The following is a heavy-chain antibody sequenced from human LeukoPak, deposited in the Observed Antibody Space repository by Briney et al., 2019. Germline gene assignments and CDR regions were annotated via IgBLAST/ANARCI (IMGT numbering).Heavy chain of an antibody. CDR3: ASSLRHSYSGVYYFDY. J-gene: IGHJ4*02. CDR2: ITPFNGNT. V-gene: IGHV1-45*02. Sequence: AASVTVSCKASGYTFTYRYLHWVRQAPGQALEWMGWITPFNGNTNYAQKFQDRVTITRDRSMSTAYMELSSLRSEDTAMYYCASSLRHSYSGVYYFDYWGQGTLVTVSS. CDR1: GYTFTYRY. D-gene: IGHD5-12*01.